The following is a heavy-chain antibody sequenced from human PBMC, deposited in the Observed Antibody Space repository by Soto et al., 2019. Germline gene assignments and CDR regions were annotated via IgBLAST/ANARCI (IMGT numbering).Heavy chain of an antibody. CDR2: MRGSGGDT. CDR3: ATDPRITLLWGYFGL. J-gene: IGHJ2*01. CDR1: GFTFSNYA. V-gene: IGHV3-23*01. Sequence: GGSLRLSCAASGFTFSNYAMTWVRQAPGKGLDWVSSMRGSGGDTFYADSVKGRFTISRDNSKDTLYLQMNSLRVEDTAVYYCATDPRITLLWGYFGLWGRGTLVTVSS. D-gene: IGHD3-16*01.